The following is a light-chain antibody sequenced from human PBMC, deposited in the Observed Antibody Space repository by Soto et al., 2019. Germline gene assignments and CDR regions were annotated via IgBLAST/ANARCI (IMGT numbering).Light chain of an antibody. CDR2: WAS. CDR3: QQYYNIPPT. J-gene: IGKJ1*01. CDR1: QSVFFNSNNKNY. Sequence: DIVMTQSPDSLAVSLGERATINCKSSQSVFFNSNNKNYLAWYQQKPGQPPKLLIYWASTRESGVPDRFSGSGSGTDCTRTISSLQAEEVAVYYCQQYYNIPPTFGQGTKVEI. V-gene: IGKV4-1*01.